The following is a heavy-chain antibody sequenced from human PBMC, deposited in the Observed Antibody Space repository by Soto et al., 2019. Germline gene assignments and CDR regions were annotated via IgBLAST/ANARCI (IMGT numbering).Heavy chain of an antibody. CDR3: ARVIRYCSSTSCLFGNLFDY. CDR2: ISSSSSYI. CDR1: GFTFSSYS. D-gene: IGHD2-2*01. J-gene: IGHJ4*02. Sequence: EVQLVESGGGLVQPGGSLRLSCAASGFTFSSYSMNWVRQAPGKGLEWVSSISSSSSYIYYADSVKGRFTISRDNAKNLLYLQMNSLRAEDTAVYYCARVIRYCSSTSCLFGNLFDYWGQGTLVTVSS. V-gene: IGHV3-21*01.